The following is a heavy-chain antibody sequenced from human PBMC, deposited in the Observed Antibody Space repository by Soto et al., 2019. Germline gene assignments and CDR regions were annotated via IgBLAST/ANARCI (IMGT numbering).Heavy chain of an antibody. CDR1: GGSITDYS. CDR3: ARESGDNWTYEVA. V-gene: IGHV4-4*07. J-gene: IGHJ4*02. Sequence: QVQVKESGPGLVKPSETLSLTCTVSGGSITDYSWSWIRQSAGKGLEWLGRISINGNSHYHPSLRSRVTMSIETSKNQFSLNLRSVTAADTAVYYCARESGDNWTYEVAWGQGTLVTVSS. CDR2: ISINGNS. D-gene: IGHD1-7*01.